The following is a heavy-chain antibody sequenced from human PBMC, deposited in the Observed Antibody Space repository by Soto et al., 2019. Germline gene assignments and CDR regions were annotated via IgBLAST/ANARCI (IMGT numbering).Heavy chain of an antibody. J-gene: IGHJ4*02. CDR3: ARDLGGYDSVGALGY. CDR2: ISAYNGNT. V-gene: IGHV1-18*04. Sequence: QVQLVQSGAEVKKPGASVKVSCKASGYTFTSYGISWVRQAPGQGLEWMGWISAYNGNTNYAQKLQGRVTMTTDTPTSTAYMELRRLRSDDTAVYYCARDLGGYDSVGALGYWGQGTLVTVSS. CDR1: GYTFTSYG. D-gene: IGHD5-12*01.